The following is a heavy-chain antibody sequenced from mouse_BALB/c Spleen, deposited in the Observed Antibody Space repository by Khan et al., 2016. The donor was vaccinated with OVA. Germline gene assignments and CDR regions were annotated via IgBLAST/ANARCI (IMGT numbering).Heavy chain of an antibody. CDR3: ARGKARFDY. J-gene: IGHJ2*01. D-gene: IGHD3-1*01. CDR2: INTNTGEP. Sequence: QMQLVQSGPELKKPGETVKISCKASGYTFTNYGMNWVKQAPGKGLKWIGWINTNTGEPTYAEEFKGRFAFSLETSSSTAYLQINNLKNEDTATYFCARGKARFDYWGQGATLTVSS. CDR1: GYTFTNYG. V-gene: IGHV9-3*02.